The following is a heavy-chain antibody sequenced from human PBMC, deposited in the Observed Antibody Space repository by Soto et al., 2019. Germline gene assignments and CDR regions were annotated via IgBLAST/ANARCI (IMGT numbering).Heavy chain of an antibody. D-gene: IGHD3-9*01. CDR2: IYASGST. Sequence: SETLSLTCTVSGGSISDYYWSWIRQPAGKGLEWILRIYASGSTDYNPSLKSRVTISIDTSKNQFSLKVTSMTAAHTAVYYCARERRENINYRYDIYXWGQGTLFTVSX. CDR3: ARERRENINYRYDIYX. CDR1: GGSISDYY. V-gene: IGHV4-4*07. J-gene: IGHJ4*02.